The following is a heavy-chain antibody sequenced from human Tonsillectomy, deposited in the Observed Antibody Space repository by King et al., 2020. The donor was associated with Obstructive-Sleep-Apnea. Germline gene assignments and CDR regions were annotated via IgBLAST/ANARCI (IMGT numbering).Heavy chain of an antibody. J-gene: IGHJ4*02. Sequence: VQLVESGGGLVQPGGSRRLSCAASGFTFSSYWMSWVGQAPGKGLEWVANIKQDGSEKYYVDSVKGRFTIYRDNAKNSLYLQMNSLRAEDTAGYYCARDRTTVVTPRSPYFDYWGQGTLVTVSS. CDR3: ARDRTTVVTPRSPYFDY. V-gene: IGHV3-7*03. CDR2: IKQDGSEK. CDR1: GFTFSSYW. D-gene: IGHD4-23*01.